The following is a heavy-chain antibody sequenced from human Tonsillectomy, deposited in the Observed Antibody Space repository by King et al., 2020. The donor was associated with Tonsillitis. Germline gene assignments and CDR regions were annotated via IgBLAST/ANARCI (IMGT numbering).Heavy chain of an antibody. CDR2: IFSTDDK. Sequence: LTLKESGPVLVKPTETLTLTCTVSGFSLSTARRGGSWIRQPPGKALEWSAHIFSTDDKSSTTPLKSRLTISKDTSKSQVDLSMTNMDPVDTATYYCARYYYDSSGYYNGYFDYWGQGTLVTVSS. CDR3: ARYYYDSSGYYNGYFDY. V-gene: IGHV2-26*01. J-gene: IGHJ4*02. CDR1: GFSLSTARRG. D-gene: IGHD3-22*01.